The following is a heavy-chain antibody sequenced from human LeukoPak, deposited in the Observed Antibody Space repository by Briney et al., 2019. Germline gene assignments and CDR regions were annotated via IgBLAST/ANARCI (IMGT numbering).Heavy chain of an antibody. D-gene: IGHD1-26*01. V-gene: IGHV3-21*04. CDR3: AKGKWGRTINNFDV. J-gene: IGHJ3*01. CDR1: RFNFSRYR. Sequence: GSLRLSCAASRFNFSRYRMNWIRPATGKGLEGVSSINRSSRNIYYADSVKSRLTISRDNAKNRLYLQMNSLRAEDTAVYYCAKGKWGRTINNFDVWGQGTMVTVSS. CDR2: INRSSRNI.